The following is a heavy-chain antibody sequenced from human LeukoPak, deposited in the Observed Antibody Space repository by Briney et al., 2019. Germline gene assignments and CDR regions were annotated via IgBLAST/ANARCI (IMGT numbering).Heavy chain of an antibody. J-gene: IGHJ6*03. CDR2: INPSGGST. D-gene: IGHD3-3*01. CDR3: ARDLLEWSPSDYYYYYYMDV. CDR1: GYTFTGYY. V-gene: IGHV1-46*01. Sequence: ASVKVSCKASGYTFTGYYMHWVRQAPGQGLEWMGIINPSGGSTSCAQKFQGRVTMTRDMSTSTVYMELSSLRSEDTAVYYCARDLLEWSPSDYYYYYYMDVWGKGTPVTVSS.